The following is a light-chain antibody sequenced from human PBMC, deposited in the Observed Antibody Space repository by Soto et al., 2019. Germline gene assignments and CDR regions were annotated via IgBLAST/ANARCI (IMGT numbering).Light chain of an antibody. CDR1: QTISSW. Sequence: EMQLPQCPSTPSVSVRDRDTITSRASQTISSWLAWYQQKPGEAPKLLIYKASTLKSGVPSRFSGSGSGTEFTLTISSLQPDDFATYYCQHYNSYSEAFGQGTKVDI. J-gene: IGKJ1*01. CDR2: KAS. V-gene: IGKV1-5*03. CDR3: QHYNSYSEA.